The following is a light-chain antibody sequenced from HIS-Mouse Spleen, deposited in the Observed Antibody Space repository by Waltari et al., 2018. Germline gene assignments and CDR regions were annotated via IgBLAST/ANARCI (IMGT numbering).Light chain of an antibody. J-gene: IGLJ3*02. CDR2: EGS. CDR3: CSYAGSSTFGV. Sequence: QSALTQPASVSGSPGQSNTISCTGPSSDVGSYNLVSWYQQHPGKAPKLMIYEGSKRPSGVSNRFSGSKSGNTASLTISGLQAEDEADYYCCSYAGSSTFGVFGGGTKLTVL. CDR1: SSDVGSYNL. V-gene: IGLV2-23*03.